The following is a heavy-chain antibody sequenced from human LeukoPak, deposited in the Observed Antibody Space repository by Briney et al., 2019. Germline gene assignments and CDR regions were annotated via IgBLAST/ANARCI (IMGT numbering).Heavy chain of an antibody. V-gene: IGHV4-38-2*02. D-gene: IGHD3-10*01. Sequence: PSETLSLTCAVSGYSISSDYYWGWIRQPPGKGLEWIGSIYHSGTTHYNPSLKSRVTISVDTSKNQFSLKLSSVTAADTAVYYCAREGTDQYYYYYMDVWGKGTTVTVSS. CDR1: GYSISSDYY. J-gene: IGHJ6*03. CDR2: IYHSGTT. CDR3: AREGTDQYYYYYMDV.